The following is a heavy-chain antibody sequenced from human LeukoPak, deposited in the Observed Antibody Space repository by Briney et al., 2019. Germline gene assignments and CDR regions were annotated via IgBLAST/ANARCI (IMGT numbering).Heavy chain of an antibody. D-gene: IGHD6-13*01. CDR3: ARKEGAPIAAANI. CDR1: GYGFTSCT. V-gene: IGHV1-18*01. CDR2: ISAYNGDT. Sequence: GASVKVSCKASGYGFTSCTISWVRQAPGQGLEWMGWISAYNGDTNYVQKFQGRVTMTTDTSTSTAYMEVKSPSVYYWAMYYCARKEGAPIAAANIWGLGTKVTVSS. J-gene: IGHJ3*02.